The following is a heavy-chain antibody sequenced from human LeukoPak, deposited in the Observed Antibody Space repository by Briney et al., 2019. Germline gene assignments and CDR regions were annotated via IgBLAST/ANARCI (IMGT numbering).Heavy chain of an antibody. Sequence: PGRSLRLSCAASGFTFSSYAMHWVRQAPGKGLEWVAVISYDGSNKYYADSVKGRFTISRDNSKNTLYLQMNSLRAEDTAVYYCAKGDSVDDEAKDYYYYGMDVWGQGSTVTVSS. V-gene: IGHV3-30-3*01. J-gene: IGHJ6*02. CDR3: AKGDSVDDEAKDYYYYGMDV. CDR2: ISYDGSNK. CDR1: GFTFSSYA. D-gene: IGHD2-21*01.